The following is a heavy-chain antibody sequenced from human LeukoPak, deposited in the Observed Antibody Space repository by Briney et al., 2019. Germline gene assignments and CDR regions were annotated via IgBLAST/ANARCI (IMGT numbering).Heavy chain of an antibody. CDR2: INHSGST. CDR1: GGSFSGYY. J-gene: IGHJ6*02. D-gene: IGHD6-19*01. V-gene: IGHV4-34*01. CDR3: ARIPRIAVAGTRRYYYYYGMDV. Sequence: SETLSLTCAVYGGSFSGYYWSWIRQPPGKGLEWIGEINHSGSTNYNPSLKSRVTISVDTSKNQFSLKLSSVTAADTAVYYCARIPRIAVAGTRRYYYYYGMDVWGQGTTVTVSS.